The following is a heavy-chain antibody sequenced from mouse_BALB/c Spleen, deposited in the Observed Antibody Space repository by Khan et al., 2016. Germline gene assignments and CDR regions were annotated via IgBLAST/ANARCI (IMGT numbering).Heavy chain of an antibody. D-gene: IGHD1-1*01. J-gene: IGHJ3*01. V-gene: IGHV5-2*01. CDR1: AYEFPSHD. CDR3: TRHYYGSSFWFAY. Sequence: VQLKESGGGLVQPGESLKLSCESNAYEFPSHDMSWVRKTPEKRLELVAAINSAGNDTYYPDTMERRFIISRDNTKKTLYLQINSLRSENTALYYCTRHYYGSSFWFAYWGQGTLVTVSA. CDR2: INSAGNDT.